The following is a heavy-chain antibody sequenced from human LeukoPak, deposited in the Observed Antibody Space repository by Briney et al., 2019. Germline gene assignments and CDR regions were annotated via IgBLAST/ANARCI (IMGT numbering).Heavy chain of an antibody. J-gene: IGHJ1*01. CDR3: APITYYYDSSGYLEYFQH. Sequence: GGSLRLSCAASGFTFSSYSMNWVRQAPGKGLEWVSYISSSSSTIYYADSVKGRFTISRDNAKNSLYLQMNSLRAEDTAVYYRAPITYYYDSSGYLEYFQHWGQGTLVTVSS. D-gene: IGHD3-22*01. V-gene: IGHV3-48*04. CDR2: ISSSSSTI. CDR1: GFTFSSYS.